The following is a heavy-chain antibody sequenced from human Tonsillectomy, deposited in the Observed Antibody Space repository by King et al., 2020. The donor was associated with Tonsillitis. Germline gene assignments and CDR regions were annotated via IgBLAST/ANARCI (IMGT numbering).Heavy chain of an antibody. CDR1: GGSISTNTYY. CDR3: ATLSGGYEYFQH. J-gene: IGHJ1*01. V-gene: IGHV4-39*01. Sequence: QLQESGPGLVKPSETLSLTCTVSGGSISTNTYYWDWVRQPPGKGLQWIGSIHYSGSTYYNPSLKSRVTISVDRSKNQFSLWLSSVTAADTAVYYCATLSGGYEYFQHWGQGTLVTFSS. D-gene: IGHD3-22*01. CDR2: IHYSGST.